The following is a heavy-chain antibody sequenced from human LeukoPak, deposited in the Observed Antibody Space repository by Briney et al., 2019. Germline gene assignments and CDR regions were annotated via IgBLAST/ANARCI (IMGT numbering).Heavy chain of an antibody. CDR2: ISSSGVLI. J-gene: IGHJ4*02. CDR1: GFTFSNYE. Sequence: GGSLRLSCAPSGFTFSNYEMNWVRQAPGKGLERVSFISSSGVLIYYADSVKGRFTNSRDNAKNSLYLQMNSLRVEDTAVYYCARVSGSGWHFDYWGQGSLVTVSS. D-gene: IGHD6-19*01. V-gene: IGHV3-48*03. CDR3: ARVSGSGWHFDY.